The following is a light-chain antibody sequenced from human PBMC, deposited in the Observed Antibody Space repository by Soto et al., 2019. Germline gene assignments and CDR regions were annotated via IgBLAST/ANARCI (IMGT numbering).Light chain of an antibody. Sequence: AIRMTQSPSSFSASTGDRVTITCRASQGISSYLAWYQKKPGKAPKLLIYAASTFQSGVPSRFSGSGSGTGFTLTISCLQSEDFATYYCQPYYSYPLTVGGGTKVQIK. V-gene: IGKV1-8*01. CDR1: QGISSY. J-gene: IGKJ4*01. CDR3: QPYYSYPLT. CDR2: AAS.